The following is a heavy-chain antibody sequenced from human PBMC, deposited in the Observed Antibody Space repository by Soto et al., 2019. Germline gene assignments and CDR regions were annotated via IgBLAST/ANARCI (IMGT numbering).Heavy chain of an antibody. V-gene: IGHV4-61*01. CDR3: ARSVDYYGSGSYDY. Sequence: PSETLSLTCTVSGGSVSSGSYYWSWIRQPPGKGLEWIGYIYYSGSTNYNPSLKSRVTISVDTSKNQFSLKLSSVTAADTAVYYCARSVDYYGSGSYDYWGQGTLVTVSS. CDR1: GGSVSSGSYY. D-gene: IGHD3-10*01. J-gene: IGHJ4*02. CDR2: IYYSGST.